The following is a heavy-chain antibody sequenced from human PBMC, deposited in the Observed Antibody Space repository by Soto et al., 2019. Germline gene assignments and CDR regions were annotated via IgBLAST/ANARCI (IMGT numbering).Heavy chain of an antibody. Sequence: GESLKISCKGSGYHFNNYWINWVRQMPGKGLEWMGRIDPYDSYTNYSPSFQGHVTISVDTSSSTAYLQWSSLKASDTAMYYCARHVVGDILTAKPASCGQGTLLTVSS. D-gene: IGHD3-9*01. CDR1: GYHFNNYW. J-gene: IGHJ5*02. V-gene: IGHV5-10-1*01. CDR2: IDPYDSYT. CDR3: ARHVVGDILTAKPAS.